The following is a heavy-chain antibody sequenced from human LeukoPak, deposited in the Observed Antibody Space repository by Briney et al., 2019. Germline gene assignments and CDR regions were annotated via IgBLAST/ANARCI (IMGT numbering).Heavy chain of an antibody. CDR2: ISYDGSNK. CDR1: GLTLSSYG. CDR3: AKEVDTAIFLIDY. J-gene: IGHJ4*02. V-gene: IGHV3-30*18. Sequence: QSGGSLRLSCAASGLTLSSYGMHWVRQASGKGLEWVPLISYDGSNKYYADSVKGRFTISRDNSKNTLYLQMNSLRAEDTAVYYCAKEVDTAIFLIDYWGQGPLVTVSS. D-gene: IGHD5-18*01.